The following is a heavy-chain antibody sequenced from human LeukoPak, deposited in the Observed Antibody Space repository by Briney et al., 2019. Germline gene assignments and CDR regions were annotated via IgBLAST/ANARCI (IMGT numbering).Heavy chain of an antibody. CDR3: AKTIMGYDSSGYCREYYFDY. J-gene: IGHJ4*02. CDR1: GFTFSSYG. Sequence: PGGSLRLSCAASGFTFSSYGMHWVRQAPGKGLEWVAVISYDGSNKYYADSVKGRFTTSRDNSKNTLYLQMNSLRAEDTAVYYCAKTIMGYDSSGYCREYYFDYWGQGTLVTVSS. V-gene: IGHV3-30*18. CDR2: ISYDGSNK. D-gene: IGHD3-22*01.